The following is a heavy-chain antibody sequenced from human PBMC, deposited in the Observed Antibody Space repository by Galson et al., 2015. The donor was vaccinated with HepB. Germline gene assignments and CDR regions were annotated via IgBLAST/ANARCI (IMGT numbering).Heavy chain of an antibody. J-gene: IGHJ5*02. CDR2: INGRGSTR. CDR1: GFIFRHHA. Sequence: SLRLSCAGSGFIFRHHAMAWIRQAPGKGLEWVSGINGRGSTRSYSDAVKGRFSISGDNSKDTVFLQMDNLRPEDTAVYYCVKEGAWFGGDWFDPWGQGALVTVS. CDR3: VKEGAWFGGDWFDP. V-gene: IGHV3-23*01. D-gene: IGHD3-16*01.